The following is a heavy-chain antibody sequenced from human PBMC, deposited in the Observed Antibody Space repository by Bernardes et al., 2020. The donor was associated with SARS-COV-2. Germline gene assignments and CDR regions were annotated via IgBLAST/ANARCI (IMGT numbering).Heavy chain of an antibody. CDR2: ISWNSGSI. Sequence: LRLSCAASGFTFDDYAMHWVRQAPGKGLEWVSGISWNSGSIGYADSVKGRFTISRDNAKNSLYLQMNSLRAEDTALYYCAAHYGDYTSLRYWGQGTLVTVSS. CDR3: AAHYGDYTSLRY. CDR1: GFTFDDYA. J-gene: IGHJ4*02. D-gene: IGHD4-17*01. V-gene: IGHV3-9*01.